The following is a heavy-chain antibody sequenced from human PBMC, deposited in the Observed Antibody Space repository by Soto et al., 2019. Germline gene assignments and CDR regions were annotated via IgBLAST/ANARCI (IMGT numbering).Heavy chain of an antibody. D-gene: IGHD2-15*01. CDR2: ISAYNGNT. J-gene: IGHJ4*02. CDR1: GYTFTSYG. Sequence: ASVKVSCKASGYTFTSYGISWVRQAPGQGLEWMGWISAYNGNTNYAQKLQGRVTMTTDTSTSTAYMELGSLRSDDTAVYFCARDVPIVVVVPATSPASINRFDYWGQGTLVTVSS. CDR3: ARDVPIVVVVPATSPASINRFDY. V-gene: IGHV1-18*01.